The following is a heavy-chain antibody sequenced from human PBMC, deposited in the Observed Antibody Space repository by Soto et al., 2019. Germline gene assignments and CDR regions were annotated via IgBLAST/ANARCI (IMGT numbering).Heavy chain of an antibody. Sequence: EVQLVESGGGLVKPGGSLRLSCAASGFTFSSYSMNWGRQAPGEGLEWVSSISSSSSYIYYEDSVKGRFTITRDNAKNSQYLQMNSLRAADTAVYYCARDPKSFDWPLDWFEPWGQGTLVTVSS. J-gene: IGHJ5*02. V-gene: IGHV3-21*01. CDR2: ISSSSSYI. D-gene: IGHD3-9*01. CDR1: GFTFSSYS. CDR3: ARDPKSFDWPLDWFEP.